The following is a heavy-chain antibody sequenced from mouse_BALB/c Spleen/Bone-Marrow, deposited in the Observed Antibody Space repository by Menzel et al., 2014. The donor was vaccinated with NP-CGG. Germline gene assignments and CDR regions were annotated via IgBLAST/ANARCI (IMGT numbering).Heavy chain of an antibody. J-gene: IGHJ4*01. CDR1: GFTFSDAW. D-gene: IGHD4-1*01. Sequence: LQQSGGGLVQPGGSIKLSCAASGFTFSDAWMDWVRQSPEKGLEWVAEIRSKAINHASYYAESVKGRFTISRDDSKSSVYLQMNSLRAEDTGIYCCSRISGIGMDYWGQGTSVTVSS. CDR2: IRSKAINHAS. CDR3: SRISGIGMDY. V-gene: IGHV6-6*01.